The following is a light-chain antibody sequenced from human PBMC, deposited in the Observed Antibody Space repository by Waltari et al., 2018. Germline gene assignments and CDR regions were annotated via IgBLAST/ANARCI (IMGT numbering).Light chain of an antibody. J-gene: IGKJ4*01. CDR2: DAS. V-gene: IGKV3D-15*01. Sequence: EIVLTQSPATLSVSPGERATLSCWASQSIRSPLAWYQQKPGQAPSLLIYDASTKATGSPGRFRGSGSGTYFTLTISSLQSEDFAVYYCQQYTNWPLTFGGGTKVEI. CDR1: QSIRSP. CDR3: QQYTNWPLT.